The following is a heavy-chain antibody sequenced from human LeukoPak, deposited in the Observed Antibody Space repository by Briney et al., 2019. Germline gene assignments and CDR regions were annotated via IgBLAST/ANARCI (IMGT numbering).Heavy chain of an antibody. V-gene: IGHV1-69*01. D-gene: IGHD6-19*01. J-gene: IGHJ4*02. CDR3: GRDRGSGWNKAIDY. Sequence: KYARKFQDRVTITADESTTTAYMELSSLRSEDTAVYFCGRDRGSGWNKAIDYWGQGTLVTVSS.